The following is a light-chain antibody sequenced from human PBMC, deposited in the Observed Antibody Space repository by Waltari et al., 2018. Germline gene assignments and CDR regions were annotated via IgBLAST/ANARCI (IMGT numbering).Light chain of an antibody. V-gene: IGKV4-1*01. CDR1: LSLLYNSNNKNY. CDR3: QQYYNTPLT. J-gene: IGKJ3*01. CDR2: WAS. Sequence: DIVMTQSPESLAVSLGERATIHCKSSLSLLYNSNNKNYLAWYQPKPGQPPKLLIYWASTRESGVPERFSGSGSRTDFTLTISSLQAEDVAVYFCQQYYNTPLTFGPGTKVDVK.